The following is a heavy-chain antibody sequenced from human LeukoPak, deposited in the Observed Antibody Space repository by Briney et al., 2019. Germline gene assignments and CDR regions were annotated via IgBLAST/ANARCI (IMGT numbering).Heavy chain of an antibody. CDR1: GGSISSYY. J-gene: IGHJ4*02. Sequence: PSETLSLTCTVSGGSISSYYWSWIRQPPGKGLEWIGYIYYSGSTNYNPSLKSRVTISVDTSKNQFSLKLSSVTAADTAVYYCARTVVTVAHYFDYWGKGTLVTVSS. D-gene: IGHD2-15*01. CDR3: ARTVVTVAHYFDY. CDR2: IYYSGST. V-gene: IGHV4-59*01.